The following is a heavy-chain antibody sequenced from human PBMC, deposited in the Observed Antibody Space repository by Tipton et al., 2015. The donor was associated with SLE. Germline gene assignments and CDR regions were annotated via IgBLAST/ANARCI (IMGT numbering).Heavy chain of an antibody. D-gene: IGHD6-13*01. CDR3: ARDLYSSSWKYYGMDV. CDR2: ISYSGST. CDR1: GGSINNHY. Sequence: LSCVVSGGSINNHYWSWVRQSPGKGLEWIGYISYSGSTNYNPSLKSRVSMSVDTSKNQCSLKLSSVTAADTAVYYCARDLYSSSWKYYGMDVWGQGTTVTVSS. V-gene: IGHV4-59*11. J-gene: IGHJ6*02.